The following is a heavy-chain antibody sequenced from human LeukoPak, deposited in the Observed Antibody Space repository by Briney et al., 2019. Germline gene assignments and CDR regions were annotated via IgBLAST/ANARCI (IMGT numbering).Heavy chain of an antibody. CDR2: ISRDATTT. V-gene: IGHV3-74*01. CDR1: GFTFSDYW. CDR3: ASSPVLSND. J-gene: IGHJ4*02. D-gene: IGHD3-16*01. Sequence: PGGSLRLSCAAYGFTFSDYWMDWVRQAPGKGLVWVSTISRDATTTGYADSVKGRFTISRDNAKNTLYLQMNSLRAEDTAVYYCASSPVLSNDWGQGALVTVSS.